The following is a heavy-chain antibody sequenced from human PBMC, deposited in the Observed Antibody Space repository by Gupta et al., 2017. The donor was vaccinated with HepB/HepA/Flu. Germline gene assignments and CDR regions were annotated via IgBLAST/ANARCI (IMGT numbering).Heavy chain of an antibody. V-gene: IGHV1-46*01. CDR1: GYTFSNYY. J-gene: IGHJ4*02. CDR3: AREPNESYYFDY. CDR2: MRPSSGNT. D-gene: IGHD2-8*01. Sequence: QVQLVQSGAEVKRPGASVKLSCQTSGYTFSNYYIHWMQQAPGQGLEWMGIMRPSSGNTQYAQKFRGRVTMTRDTSTGTVYMELSSLRYEDTAVYYCAREPNESYYFDYWGQGILVTVSS.